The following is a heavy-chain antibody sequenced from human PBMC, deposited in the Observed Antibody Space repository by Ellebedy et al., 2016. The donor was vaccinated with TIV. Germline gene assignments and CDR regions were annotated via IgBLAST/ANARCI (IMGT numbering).Heavy chain of an antibody. CDR3: AKSPSRKPGLVDS. Sequence: GESLKISCAASGFTFSSHWMNWVRQAPGKGLEWVSTITSINTHYADSVKGRFIISRDNSKNTLYLQMNSLRAEDTAVYYCAKSPSRKPGLVDSWGQGTLVTVSS. CDR1: GFTFSSHW. V-gene: IGHV3-23*01. CDR2: ITSINT. J-gene: IGHJ4*02. D-gene: IGHD1-14*01.